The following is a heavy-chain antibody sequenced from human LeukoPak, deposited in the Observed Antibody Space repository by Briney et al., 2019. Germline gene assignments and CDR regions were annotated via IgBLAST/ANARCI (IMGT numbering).Heavy chain of an antibody. J-gene: IGHJ3*02. CDR3: ARGRSPGAFDI. V-gene: IGHV3-21*01. CDR2: ISSSSTYI. CDR1: GFIFSGYS. Sequence: GGSLRLSCVASGFIFSGYSMNWVRQAPGKGLEWVSSISSSSTYIYYADSLKGRFTISRDNAKNSLYLQMNSLRAEDTAVYYCARGRSPGAFDIWGQGTMVTVSS.